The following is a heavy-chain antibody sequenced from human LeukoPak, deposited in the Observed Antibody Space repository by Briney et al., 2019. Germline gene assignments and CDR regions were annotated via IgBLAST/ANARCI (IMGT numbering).Heavy chain of an antibody. D-gene: IGHD3-22*01. CDR2: ISGSGGST. CDR1: GFTFSSYA. CDR3: ATSTTYYYDSSGYGNWFDP. J-gene: IGHJ5*02. Sequence: GGSLRLSCAASGFTFSSYAMSWVRQAPGKGLEWVSAISGSGGSTYYADSVKGRFAISRDNSKNTLYLQMNSLRAEDTAVYYCATSTTYYYDSSGYGNWFDPWGQGTLVTVSS. V-gene: IGHV3-23*01.